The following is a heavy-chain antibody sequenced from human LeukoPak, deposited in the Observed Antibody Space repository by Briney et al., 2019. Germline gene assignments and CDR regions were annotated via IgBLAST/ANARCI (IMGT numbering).Heavy chain of an antibody. J-gene: IGHJ3*02. CDR2: IYPGDSDT. CDR1: GYSFTNYW. D-gene: IGHD1-26*01. CDR3: ARLHFRRIVGTTPSPAFDI. V-gene: IGHV5-51*01. Sequence: GESLKISCKGSGYSFTNYWIGWVRQMPGKGLEWMGIIYPGDSDTRYSPSFQGQVTISADKSISTAYLQWSSLEASDTAMYYCARLHFRRIVGTTPSPAFDIWGQGTMVTVSS.